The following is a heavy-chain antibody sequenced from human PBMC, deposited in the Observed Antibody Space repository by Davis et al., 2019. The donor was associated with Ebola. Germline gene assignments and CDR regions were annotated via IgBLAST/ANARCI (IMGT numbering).Heavy chain of an antibody. Sequence: AASVKVSCKASGYTFTSYGISWVRQAPGQGLEWMGWISAYNGNTNYAQKFQGRVTITADKSTSTAYMELSSLRSEDTAVYYCAIISGSYYPHFDYWGQGTLVTVSS. D-gene: IGHD1-26*01. CDR3: AIISGSYYPHFDY. J-gene: IGHJ4*02. V-gene: IGHV1-18*01. CDR1: GYTFTSYG. CDR2: ISAYNGNT.